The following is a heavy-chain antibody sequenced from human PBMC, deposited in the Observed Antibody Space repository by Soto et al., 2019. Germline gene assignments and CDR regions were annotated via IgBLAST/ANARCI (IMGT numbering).Heavy chain of an antibody. CDR2: IYPGDSDT. CDR1: GYSFTSYW. CDR3: ALSGVVPAAIDYYYGMDV. Sequence: PGESLKISCKGSGYSFTSYWIGWVRQMPGKGLEWMGIIYPGDSDTRYSPSFQGQVTISADKSISTAYLQWSSLKASDTAMYYCALSGVVPAAIDYYYGMDVWGQGTTVTVSS. D-gene: IGHD2-2*01. V-gene: IGHV5-51*01. J-gene: IGHJ6*02.